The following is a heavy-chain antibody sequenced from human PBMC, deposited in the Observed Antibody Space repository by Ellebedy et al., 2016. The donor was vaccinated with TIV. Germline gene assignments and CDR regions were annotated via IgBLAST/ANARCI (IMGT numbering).Heavy chain of an antibody. Sequence: GGSLRLSCTASGFSFINNWMSWVRQAPGKGLEWVASIKEDGSEKKYVDSVKGRFTISRDNAKNSLFLQMDSLRAEDTAVYFCARLGPLAAVTTYDYWGQGSLVTVSS. D-gene: IGHD4-17*01. CDR2: IKEDGSEK. CDR3: ARLGPLAAVTTYDY. V-gene: IGHV3-7*03. CDR1: GFSFINNW. J-gene: IGHJ4*02.